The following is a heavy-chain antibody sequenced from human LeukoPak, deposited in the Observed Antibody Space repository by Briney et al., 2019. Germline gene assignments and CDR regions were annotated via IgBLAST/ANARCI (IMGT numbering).Heavy chain of an antibody. CDR2: IRYDGSNK. D-gene: IGHD1-7*01. CDR3: AKAKTTFHYFDH. CDR1: GFTFSSCG. Sequence: PGGSLRLSCAASGFTFSSCGMHWVRQAPGKGLEWVAFIRYDGSNKYYADSVKGRFTISRDNSKNTLYLQMNSLRAEDTAVYYCAKAKTTFHYFDHWGQGTLVTVSS. V-gene: IGHV3-30*02. J-gene: IGHJ4*02.